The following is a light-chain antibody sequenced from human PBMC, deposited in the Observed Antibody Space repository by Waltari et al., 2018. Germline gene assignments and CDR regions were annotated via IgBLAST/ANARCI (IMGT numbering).Light chain of an antibody. CDR3: QQRYNFGT. Sequence: EIVLTQSPATLSLSPGERATLSCRASQSVSRHLAWYQQKPGPAPRLLIDDASSRATGIPARFSGSGSGTDFTLTISSLEPEDFAVYYCQQRYNFGTFGQGTKLEIK. CDR2: DAS. V-gene: IGKV3-11*01. CDR1: QSVSRH. J-gene: IGKJ2*02.